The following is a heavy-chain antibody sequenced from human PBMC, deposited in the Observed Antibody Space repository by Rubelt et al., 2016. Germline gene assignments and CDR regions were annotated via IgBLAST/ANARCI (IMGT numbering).Heavy chain of an antibody. Sequence: QVQLVQSGAEVKKPGASVKVSCKASGYTFTSYYMHWVRQAPGQGLEWMGIINPSGGSTSYAQKFQGWVTMTRDTSISTAYMELSRLRSDDTAVYYCARGSWFRGAVDIWGQGTMVTVSS. J-gene: IGHJ3*02. CDR2: INPSGGST. CDR1: GYTFTSYY. CDR3: ARGSWFRGAVDI. D-gene: IGHD6-13*01. V-gene: IGHV1-46*01.